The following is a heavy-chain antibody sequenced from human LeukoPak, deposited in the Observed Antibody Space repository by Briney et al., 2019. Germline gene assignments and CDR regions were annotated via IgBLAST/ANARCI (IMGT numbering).Heavy chain of an antibody. CDR1: GGSISSYY. Sequence: SETLSLTCTVSGGSISSYYWSWIRQPPGKGLEWIGYIYYSGSTNYNPSLKSRVTISIDTSKNQFSLKLSSVIAADTAVYYCARRRFVTGTYFDLWGRGTLVTVSS. J-gene: IGHJ2*01. V-gene: IGHV4-59*01. CDR2: IYYSGST. D-gene: IGHD2-21*02. CDR3: ARRRFVTGTYFDL.